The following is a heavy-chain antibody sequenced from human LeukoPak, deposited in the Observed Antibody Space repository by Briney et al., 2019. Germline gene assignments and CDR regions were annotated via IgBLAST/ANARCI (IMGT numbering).Heavy chain of an antibody. CDR1: GYSLTTYY. Sequence: GASVKVSCKASGYSLTTYYIHWVRQAPGQGLEWIGIINPSSGSTSYAQKFQGRVTMTRDTSTSTVYMELRSLRSDDTAVYYCARDTQTASGSYFDYWGQGTLVIVSS. CDR3: ARDTQTASGSYFDY. D-gene: IGHD6-13*01. CDR2: INPSSGST. J-gene: IGHJ4*02. V-gene: IGHV1-46*01.